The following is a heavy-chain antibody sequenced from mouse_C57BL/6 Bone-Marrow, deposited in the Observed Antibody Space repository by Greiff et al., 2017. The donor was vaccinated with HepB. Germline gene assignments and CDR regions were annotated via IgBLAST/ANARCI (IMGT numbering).Heavy chain of an antibody. CDR2: IHPNSGST. CDR1: GYTFTSYW. J-gene: IGHJ3*01. CDR3: ARWGYYYGFLAY. D-gene: IGHD1-1*01. V-gene: IGHV1-64*01. Sequence: VQLQQPGAELVKPGASVKLSCKASGYTFTSYWMHWVKQRPGQGLEWIGMIHPNSGSTNYNEKFKSKATLTVDKSSSTAYMQLSSLTSEDSAVYYCARWGYYYGFLAYWGQGTLVTVSA.